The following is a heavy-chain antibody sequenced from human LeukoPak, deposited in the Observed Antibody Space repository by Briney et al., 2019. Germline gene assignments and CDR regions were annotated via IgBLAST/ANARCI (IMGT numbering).Heavy chain of an antibody. J-gene: IGHJ5*02. CDR2: IRYDGSHK. V-gene: IGHV3-30*02. CDR3: GKNRGDYSDSGAYDLGS. CDR1: GYTFGRYG. Sequence: PGGSLRLSCGASGYTFGRYGMHWARQAPGKGLGWVAFIRYDGSHKFYAGSVKGRFTLSKNNSKNTLYLQRSSLRAEDTAVYYCGKNRGDYSDSGAYDLGSWGQGTLVTVSS. D-gene: IGHD2-15*01.